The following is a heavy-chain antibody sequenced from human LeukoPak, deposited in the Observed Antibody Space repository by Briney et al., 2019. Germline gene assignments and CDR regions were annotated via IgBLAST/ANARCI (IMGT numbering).Heavy chain of an antibody. Sequence: SVKVSCKASGGTFSIYAISWVRQAPGPGLEWMGRIIPILGIANYAQKFQGRVTITADKSTSTAYMELSSLRSEDTAVYYCARGGDDDSSGYPLDYWGQGTLVTVSS. J-gene: IGHJ4*02. CDR3: ARGGDDDSSGYPLDY. CDR1: GGTFSIYA. D-gene: IGHD3-22*01. V-gene: IGHV1-69*04. CDR2: IIPILGIA.